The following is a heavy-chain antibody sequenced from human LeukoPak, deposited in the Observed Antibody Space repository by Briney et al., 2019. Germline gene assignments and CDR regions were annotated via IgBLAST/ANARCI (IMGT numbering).Heavy chain of an antibody. Sequence: SETLSLTCAVYGGSFSGYYWSWIRQPPGKGLEWIGEINHRGSTNYNPALKVRVTISVDTSKNQFTLKLSSVTAGDTAVYYCARDCEDIVVLPAAWPDAFDIWGQGTMVSVSS. V-gene: IGHV4-34*01. D-gene: IGHD2-2*01. CDR3: ARDCEDIVVLPAAWPDAFDI. CDR1: GGSFSGYY. CDR2: INHRGST. J-gene: IGHJ3*02.